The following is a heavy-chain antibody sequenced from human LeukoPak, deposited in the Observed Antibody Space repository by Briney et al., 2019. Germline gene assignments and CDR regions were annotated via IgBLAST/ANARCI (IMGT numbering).Heavy chain of an antibody. Sequence: AGGSLRLSCAASGFTFSNFGMTWVRQAPGKGLEWVSGISGSGGSTHYADSVKGRLTISRDNSKNTLYLQMNSLRAEDTAVYYCAKGRTGDFDSWGQGTLVTVSS. CDR2: ISGSGGST. D-gene: IGHD7-27*01. CDR3: AKGRTGDFDS. J-gene: IGHJ4*02. V-gene: IGHV3-23*01. CDR1: GFTFSNFG.